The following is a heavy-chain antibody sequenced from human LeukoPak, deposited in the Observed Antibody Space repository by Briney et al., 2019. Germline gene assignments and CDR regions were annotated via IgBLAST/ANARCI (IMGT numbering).Heavy chain of an antibody. CDR2: INPNSGGT. V-gene: IGHV1-2*02. CDR3: ARGEVGATAINYYYYMDV. CDR1: GYTFTGYY. D-gene: IGHD1-26*01. J-gene: IGHJ6*03. Sequence: VASVKVSCKASGYTFTGYYMHWVRQAPGQGLEWMGWINPNSGGTNYAQKFQGRVTMTRDTSISTAYMELSRLRSDDTAVYYCARGEVGATAINYYYYMDVWGKGTTVTVSS.